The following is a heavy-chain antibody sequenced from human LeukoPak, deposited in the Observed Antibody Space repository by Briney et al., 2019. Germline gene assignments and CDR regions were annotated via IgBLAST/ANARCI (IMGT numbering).Heavy chain of an antibody. CDR2: IYSGGST. CDR1: GFTFSSNY. CDR3: ARGDTVTTPLLFDY. D-gene: IGHD4-17*01. V-gene: IGHV3-53*05. J-gene: IGHJ4*02. Sequence: GSLRLSCAASGFTFSSNYMSWVRQAPGKGLEWVSVIYSGGSTYYADSVKGRFTISRDNSKNTLYLQMNSLRAEDTAVYYCARGDTVTTPLLFDYWGQGTLVTVSS.